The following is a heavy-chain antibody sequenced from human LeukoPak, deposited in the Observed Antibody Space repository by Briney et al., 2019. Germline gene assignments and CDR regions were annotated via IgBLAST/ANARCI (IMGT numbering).Heavy chain of an antibody. CDR2: IIPIFGTA. Sequence: SVKVSCKASGGTFSSYAISWVRQAPGQGLEWMGEIIPIFGTANYAQKFQGRVTITTDESTSTAYMELSSLRSEDTAVYYCAREFYYYDSSGYRDAFDIWGQGTMVTVSS. J-gene: IGHJ3*02. D-gene: IGHD3-22*01. V-gene: IGHV1-69*05. CDR1: GGTFSSYA. CDR3: AREFYYYDSSGYRDAFDI.